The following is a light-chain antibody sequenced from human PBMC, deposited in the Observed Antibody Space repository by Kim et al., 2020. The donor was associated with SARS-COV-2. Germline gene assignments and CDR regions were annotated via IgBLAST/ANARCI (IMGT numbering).Light chain of an antibody. J-gene: IGKJ5*01. V-gene: IGKV1-5*03. CDR3: QQYNGESFS. CDR2: MAS. CDR1: QSISEW. Sequence: DIQMTQSPSTLSASVGDSVTITCRASQSISEWLAWFQQKPGKAPQLLIYMASNLESGVSSRFSGSGSGTEFTLTISSLQPDDFATYYCQQYNGESFSIGQGTRLEIK.